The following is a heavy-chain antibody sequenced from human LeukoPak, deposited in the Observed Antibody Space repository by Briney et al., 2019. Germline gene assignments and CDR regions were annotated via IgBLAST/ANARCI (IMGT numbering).Heavy chain of an antibody. CDR3: ARDLVTVTKGFDN. Sequence: SETLSLTCAVSVDSFSSHHWTWLRQPPGKGLEGLGYISYIGSTNYNPSLKSRVTISIDTSKNQFSLKLSSVTAEDTAVYYCARDLVTVTKGFDNWGQGTMVSVSS. J-gene: IGHJ3*02. CDR1: VDSFSSHH. CDR2: ISYIGST. V-gene: IGHV4-59*11. D-gene: IGHD4-17*01.